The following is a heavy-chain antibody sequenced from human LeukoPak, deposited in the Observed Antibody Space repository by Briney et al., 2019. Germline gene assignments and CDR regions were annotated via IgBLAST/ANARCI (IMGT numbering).Heavy chain of an antibody. CDR3: ARDRVPYGDYGDY. J-gene: IGHJ4*02. D-gene: IGHD4-17*01. CDR2: ITSSSSYI. CDR1: GFTFSSYT. V-gene: IGHV3-21*01. Sequence: GGSLRLSCAASGFTFSSYTMNWVRQAPGKGLEWVSSITSSSSYIYYADSVKGRFTISRDNAKNSLYLQMNSLRAEDTAVYYCARDRVPYGDYGDYWGQGTLVTVSS.